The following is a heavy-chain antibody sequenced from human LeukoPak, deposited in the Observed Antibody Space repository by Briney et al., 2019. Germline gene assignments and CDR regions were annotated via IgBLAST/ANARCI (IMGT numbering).Heavy chain of an antibody. CDR3: AREAARPRGFDY. CDR2: ISGYNGNT. Sequence: ASVKVSCKASGYTFTSYGISWVRQAPGQGLEWMGWISGYNGNTNYAQKLQGRVTMTTDTSTSTAYMELSRLRSDDTAVYYCAREAARPRGFDYWGQGTLVTVSS. CDR1: GYTFTSYG. J-gene: IGHJ4*02. D-gene: IGHD6-25*01. V-gene: IGHV1-18*01.